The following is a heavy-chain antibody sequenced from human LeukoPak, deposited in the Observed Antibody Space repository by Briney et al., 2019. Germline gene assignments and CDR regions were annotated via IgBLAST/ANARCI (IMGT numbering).Heavy chain of an antibody. D-gene: IGHD2-2*01. CDR3: AKQKHCSSTSCWQDYYYYGMDV. CDR2: ISYDGSNK. Sequence: GGSLRLPCAASGFTFSSYGMHWVRQAPGKGLEWVAVISYDGSNKYYADSVKGRFTISRDNSKNTLYLQMNSLRAEDTAVYYCAKQKHCSSTSCWQDYYYYGMDVWGQGTTVTVSS. J-gene: IGHJ6*02. V-gene: IGHV3-30*18. CDR1: GFTFSSYG.